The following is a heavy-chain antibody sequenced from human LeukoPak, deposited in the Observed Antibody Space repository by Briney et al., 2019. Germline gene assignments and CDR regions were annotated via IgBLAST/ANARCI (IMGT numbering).Heavy chain of an antibody. CDR1: GYTFTIYY. V-gene: IGHV1-46*01. CDR3: ARDLRSDSNWFDP. CDR2: INPSGGSS. D-gene: IGHD1-26*01. Sequence: ASVKISCKASGYTFTIYYIHWVRQAPGQGLEWMGMINPSGGSSSYAQKFQGRVTVTRDTSTSTVYMELSSLTSEDTAVYYCARDLRSDSNWFDPWGQGTLVTVSS. J-gene: IGHJ5*02.